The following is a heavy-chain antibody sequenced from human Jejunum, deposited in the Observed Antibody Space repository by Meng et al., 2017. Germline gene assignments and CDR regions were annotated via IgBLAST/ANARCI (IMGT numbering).Heavy chain of an antibody. CDR1: GFFFSSYW. Sequence: EVVLGRSGEGLVQPVGSLRLSCAALGFFFSSYWMPWVRQAPGKGLVWVSRINTDGRTTNYADSVMGRFTISRDNAKNTLYLQMNSLSVEDTAVYYCTRARSYRHDYWGQGTLVTVSS. J-gene: IGHJ4*02. V-gene: IGHV3-74*01. CDR2: INTDGRTT. D-gene: IGHD3-10*01. CDR3: TRARSYRHDY.